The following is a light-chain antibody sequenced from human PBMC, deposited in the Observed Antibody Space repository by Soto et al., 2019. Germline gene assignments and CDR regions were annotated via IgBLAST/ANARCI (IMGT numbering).Light chain of an antibody. CDR2: DTS. Sequence: EIVMTQSQATLSVSPGERATLSCRASQSVSSNLAWYQHKPGQAPRLLIYDTSTRATGIPARFSGSGSGTEFSLSISSLQSEDFAVYYCQHYNNWPPWTFGQGTKVEIK. V-gene: IGKV3D-15*01. CDR3: QHYNNWPPWT. CDR1: QSVSSN. J-gene: IGKJ1*01.